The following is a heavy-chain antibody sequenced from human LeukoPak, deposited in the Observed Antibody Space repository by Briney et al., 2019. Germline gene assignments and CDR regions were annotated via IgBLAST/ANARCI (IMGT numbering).Heavy chain of an antibody. V-gene: IGHV1-18*01. Sequence: ASVKVSCKASGYTFTSYGISWVRQAPGQGLEWMGWISAYNGNTNYAQKLQGRVTMTTDTSTSTAYMELRSLRSDDTAVYYCARDRLGSSWYYYYYGMDVWGQGTTDTVSS. CDR1: GYTFTSYG. D-gene: IGHD6-13*01. CDR3: ARDRLGSSWYYYYYGMDV. J-gene: IGHJ6*02. CDR2: ISAYNGNT.